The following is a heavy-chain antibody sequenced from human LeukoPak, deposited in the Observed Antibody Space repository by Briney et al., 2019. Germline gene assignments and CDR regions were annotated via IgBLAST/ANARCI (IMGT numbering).Heavy chain of an antibody. Sequence: GESLKISCKGSGYSFTSYWIGWVRQMPGKGLEWRGIIYPGDSDTRYSPSFQGQVTISADKSINTAYLQWSSLKASDTAMYYCARHEVGDDYGDYVSFWGQGTLVTVSS. CDR1: GYSFTSYW. D-gene: IGHD4-17*01. CDR2: IYPGDSDT. J-gene: IGHJ4*02. V-gene: IGHV5-51*01. CDR3: ARHEVGDDYGDYVSF.